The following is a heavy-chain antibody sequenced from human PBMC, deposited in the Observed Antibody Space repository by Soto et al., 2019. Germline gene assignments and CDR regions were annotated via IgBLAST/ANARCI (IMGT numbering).Heavy chain of an antibody. CDR2: IYHTGST. V-gene: IGHV4-4*02. J-gene: IGHJ6*02. D-gene: IGHD3-3*01. CDR3: ATLPPRIVVVIIHYYYYGMDV. Sequence: PSETLSLTCAVSGTSISSTFWWTWVRQTPGKGLECIGEIYHTGSTKYNPSLRGRVTISVDKSNNQFSLDLRSVTGADTAVYYCATLPPRIVVVIIHYYYYGMDVWGQGTTVTVSS. CDR1: GTSISSTFW.